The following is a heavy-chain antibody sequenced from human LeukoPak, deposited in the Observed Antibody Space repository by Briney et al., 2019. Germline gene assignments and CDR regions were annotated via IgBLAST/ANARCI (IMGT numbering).Heavy chain of an antibody. Sequence: AGGSLRLSCAASGFTFSSYAMSWVRQAPGKGLEWVSAISGSGGSTYYADSVKGRFTVSRDNSKNTLYLQMNSPRAEDTAVYYCAKDGAFFEDIVASDYWGQGTLVTVSS. D-gene: IGHD2-15*01. CDR3: AKDGAFFEDIVASDY. V-gene: IGHV3-23*01. CDR1: GFTFSSYA. J-gene: IGHJ4*02. CDR2: ISGSGGST.